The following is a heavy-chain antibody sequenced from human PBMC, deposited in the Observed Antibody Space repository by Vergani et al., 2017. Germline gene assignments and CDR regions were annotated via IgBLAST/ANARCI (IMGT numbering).Heavy chain of an antibody. J-gene: IGHJ5*02. D-gene: IGHD4-17*01. CDR2: FDPEDGET. CDR3: ATDVQEGGVVAAGMTTVTTGGGFDP. V-gene: IGHV1-24*01. CDR1: GYTLTELS. Sequence: QVQLVQSGAEVKKPGASVKVSCKVSGYTLTELSMHWVRQAPGKGLEWMGGFDPEDGETIYAQKFQGRVTMTEDTSTDTAYMELSSLRSEDTAVYYCATDVQEGGVVAAGMTTVTTGGGFDPWGQGTLVTVSS.